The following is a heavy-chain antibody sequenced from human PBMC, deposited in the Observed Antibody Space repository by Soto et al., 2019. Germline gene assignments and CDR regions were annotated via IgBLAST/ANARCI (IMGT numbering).Heavy chain of an antibody. D-gene: IGHD5-18*01. CDR2: IKSKTDGGTT. Sequence: EVQLVESGGGLVKPGGSLRLSCAASGFTFSNAWMSWVRQAPGKGLEWVGRIKSKTDGGTTDYAAPGKGRFTISRDDSKNTLYLQMNSLKTEDTAVYYCTTDTAMVTYYYYYGMDVWGQGTTVTVSS. CDR1: GFTFSNAW. V-gene: IGHV3-15*01. CDR3: TTDTAMVTYYYYYGMDV. J-gene: IGHJ6*02.